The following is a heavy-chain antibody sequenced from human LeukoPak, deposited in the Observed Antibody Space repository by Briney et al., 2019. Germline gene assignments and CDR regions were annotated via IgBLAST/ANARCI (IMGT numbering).Heavy chain of an antibody. Sequence: GASVKVSCKASGYTFTRYDINWVRQATGQGLEWMGWMNPNSGNTGYAQKFQGRVTMTRNTSISTAYMELSSLRSEDTAVYYCARGEAYYGSYDYWGQGTLVTVSS. V-gene: IGHV1-8*01. D-gene: IGHD3-10*01. J-gene: IGHJ4*02. CDR3: ARGEAYYGSYDY. CDR1: GYTFTRYD. CDR2: MNPNSGNT.